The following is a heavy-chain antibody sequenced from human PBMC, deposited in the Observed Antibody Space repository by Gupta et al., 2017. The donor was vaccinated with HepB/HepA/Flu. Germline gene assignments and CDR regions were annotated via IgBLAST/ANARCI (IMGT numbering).Heavy chain of an antibody. Sequence: EVQLVESGGGLVQPGGCLRLSCVASGFTFSAHYVDWVRQAPGKGLEWVARIRNKANRYTTEYAASVKGRFTIARVDSVNSVYLQMNSLKTDDTAMYDCARDGGGLDYWGQGTVVTVYS. V-gene: IGHV3-72*01. CDR2: IRNKANRYTT. CDR3: ARDGGGLDY. J-gene: IGHJ4*02. D-gene: IGHD3-16*01. CDR1: GFTFSAHY.